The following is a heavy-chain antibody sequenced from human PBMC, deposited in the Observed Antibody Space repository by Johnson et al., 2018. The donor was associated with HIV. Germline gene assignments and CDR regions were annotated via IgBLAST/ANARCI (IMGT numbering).Heavy chain of an antibody. CDR3: ARGSEWELLPNDAFDI. CDR2: IKQDDSDK. V-gene: IGHV3-7*01. CDR1: GFTFSIYA. J-gene: IGHJ3*02. D-gene: IGHD1-26*01. Sequence: VQLVESGGGLVQPGGSLRLSCSASGFTFSIYAMSWVRQAPGKGLEWVANIKQDDSDKYYVDSVKDRFTISRDNAKNSLYLQMNSLRAEDTAVYYCARGSEWELLPNDAFDIWGQGTMVTVSS.